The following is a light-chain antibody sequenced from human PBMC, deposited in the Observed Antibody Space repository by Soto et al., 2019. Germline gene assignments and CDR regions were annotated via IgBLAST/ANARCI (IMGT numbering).Light chain of an antibody. CDR3: QQYDNFPV. J-gene: IGKJ1*01. Sequence: DIQMTQSPSSLSASVGDRVTITCQASQDISKFLNWYQHKAGEAPKLLIYDASNLKRGVPSRFSGSGSGTEFTLTIDSLLPEDIATYYCQQYDNFPVFGQGTKVEVK. CDR1: QDISKF. V-gene: IGKV1-33*01. CDR2: DAS.